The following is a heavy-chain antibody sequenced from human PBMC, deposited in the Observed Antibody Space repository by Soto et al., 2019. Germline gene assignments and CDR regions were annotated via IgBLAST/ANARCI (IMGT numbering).Heavy chain of an antibody. D-gene: IGHD2-2*01. Sequence: EVQLVESGGGLVQPGRSLRLSCAASGFTCDDYAMHGVRQAPGKGLELVSGISWNSGSIGYADSVKGRFTISRDNAKNYLYLQMNSLRAEDTSLYYCAKDIELCPPSYYFVMDVWGQGTTVTVS. CDR3: AKDIELCPPSYYFVMDV. CDR1: GFTCDDYA. CDR2: ISWNSGSI. V-gene: IGHV3-9*01. J-gene: IGHJ6*02.